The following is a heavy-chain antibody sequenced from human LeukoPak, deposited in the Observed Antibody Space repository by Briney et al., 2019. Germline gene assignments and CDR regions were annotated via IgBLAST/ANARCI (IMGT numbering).Heavy chain of an antibody. J-gene: IGHJ4*02. V-gene: IGHV1-18*01. D-gene: IGHD3-22*01. Sequence: ATVKVSCKASGYNLISYGIIWVRQAPGQGLEWMGWISAYNVNTNYAQKFQGRVTMTTDTSTSTAYMELRSLKPDDTAVYFCARPYDTSGYYNYYLDYWGQGTLVTVSS. CDR1: GYNLISYG. CDR2: ISAYNVNT. CDR3: ARPYDTSGYYNYYLDY.